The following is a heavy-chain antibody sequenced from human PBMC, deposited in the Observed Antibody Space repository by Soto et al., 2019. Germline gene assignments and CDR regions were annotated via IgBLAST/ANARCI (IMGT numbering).Heavy chain of an antibody. V-gene: IGHV3-30-3*01. Sequence: LRLSCAASGFTFSSYAMHWVRQAPGKGLGWVAVISYDGSNKYYADSVKGRFTISRDNSKNTLYLQMNSLRAEDTAVYYCAREVVGPLDIWGQGTMVTVSS. CDR3: AREVVGPLDI. J-gene: IGHJ3*02. CDR1: GFTFSSYA. D-gene: IGHD2-15*01. CDR2: ISYDGSNK.